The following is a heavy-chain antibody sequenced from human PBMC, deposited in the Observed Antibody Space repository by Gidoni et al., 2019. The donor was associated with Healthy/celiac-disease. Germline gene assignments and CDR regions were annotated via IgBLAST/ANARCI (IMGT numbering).Heavy chain of an antibody. CDR2: IWYDGTNK. J-gene: IGHJ4*02. V-gene: IGHV3-33*01. Sequence: QVQLVESGGGVVQPGRSLSLSCAASGFTSSSYGMHWVRQAPGKGLAWVAVIWYDGTNKYYADSVKGRFTISRDNSKNTLYLQMNSLRAEDTAVYYCARDCSRTSCYSVHWGQGTLVTVSS. D-gene: IGHD2-2*01. CDR1: GFTSSSYG. CDR3: ARDCSRTSCYSVH.